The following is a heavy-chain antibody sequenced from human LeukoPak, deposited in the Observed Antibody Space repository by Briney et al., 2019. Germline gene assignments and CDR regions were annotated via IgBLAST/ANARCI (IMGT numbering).Heavy chain of an antibody. CDR2: IKKDGSDI. J-gene: IGHJ4*02. V-gene: IGHV3-7*03. CDR3: AKGAGYSSNWNFDY. CDR1: GFALCDYL. D-gene: IGHD6-13*01. Sequence: GGAPRLSCAAPGFALCDYLMSWVRPAPGKGMEWVGNIKKDGSDIYYMESVKGRFTVSRDNAKNTLYLQMNSLRLEDTAGYYCAKGAGYSSNWNFDYWGQGTLVTVSS.